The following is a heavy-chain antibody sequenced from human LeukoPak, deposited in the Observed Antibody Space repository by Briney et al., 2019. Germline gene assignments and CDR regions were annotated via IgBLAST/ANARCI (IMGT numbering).Heavy chain of an antibody. CDR2: ISADSYYT. Sequence: GGSLRLSCAASGFTFSSHAMSWVRQAPGKGLEWVSAISADSYYTYYADSVQGRFTISRDNSKNTLYLQMNSLRAEDTALYHCANFVDTSMGGNDYWGQGTLVTVSS. J-gene: IGHJ4*02. D-gene: IGHD5-18*01. CDR1: GFTFSSHA. V-gene: IGHV3-23*01. CDR3: ANFVDTSMGGNDY.